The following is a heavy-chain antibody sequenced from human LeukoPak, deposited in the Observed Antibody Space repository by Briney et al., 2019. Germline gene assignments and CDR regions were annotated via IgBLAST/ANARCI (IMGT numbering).Heavy chain of an antibody. D-gene: IGHD5-18*01. Sequence: PGGSLRLSCAASGLTVSSNYMSWVRQAPGKGLEWVSVIYSGGSTYYADSVKGRFTISRDNSKNTLYLQMNSLRAEDTAVYYCAREGYSYGFDYWGQGTLVTVSS. CDR1: GLTVSSNY. V-gene: IGHV3-66*01. J-gene: IGHJ4*02. CDR3: AREGYSYGFDY. CDR2: IYSGGST.